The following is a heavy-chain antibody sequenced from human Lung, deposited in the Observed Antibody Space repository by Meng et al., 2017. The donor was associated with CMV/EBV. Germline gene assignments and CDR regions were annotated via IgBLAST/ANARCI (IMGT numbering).Heavy chain of an antibody. V-gene: IGHV4-59*01. CDR1: GGSTSSYY. CDR2: IYYSGST. J-gene: IGHJ6*02. Sequence: ETLSLTCTVSGGSTSSYYWGWIRQPPGKGLEDIGYIYYSGSTSYNPFLKSRVTISVDTSKNQFSLKLSPVTAADTDVYYCARHGSGSYFYGWDVWGQGTXVTVSS. D-gene: IGHD3-10*01. CDR3: ARHGSGSYFYGWDV.